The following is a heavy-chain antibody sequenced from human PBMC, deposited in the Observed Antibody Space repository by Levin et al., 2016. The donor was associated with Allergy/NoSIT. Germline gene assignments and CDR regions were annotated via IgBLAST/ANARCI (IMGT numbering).Heavy chain of an antibody. CDR3: ASHPLYSGYDYG. D-gene: IGHD5-12*01. V-gene: IGHV1-69*02. Sequence: WVRQAPGQGLEWMGRIIPILGIANYAQKFQGRVTITADKSTSTAYMELSSLRSEDTAVYYCASHPLYSGYDYGWGQGTLVTVSS. CDR2: IIPILGIA. J-gene: IGHJ4*02.